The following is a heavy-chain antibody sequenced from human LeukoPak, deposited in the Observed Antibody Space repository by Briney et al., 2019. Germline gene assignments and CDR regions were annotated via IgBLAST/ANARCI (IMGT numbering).Heavy chain of an antibody. J-gene: IGHJ5*02. Sequence: ASVKVSCKASGYTFTSYDINWVRQATGQGLEWMGWINPNSGGTNYAQKFQGRVTMTRDTSISTAYMELSRLRSDDTAVYYCARAYYGSGSYLSWGQGTLVTVSS. CDR2: INPNSGGT. D-gene: IGHD3-10*01. V-gene: IGHV1-2*02. CDR1: GYTFTSYD. CDR3: ARAYYGSGSYLS.